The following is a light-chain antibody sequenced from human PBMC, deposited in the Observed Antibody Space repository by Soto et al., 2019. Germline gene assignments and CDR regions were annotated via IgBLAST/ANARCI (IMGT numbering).Light chain of an antibody. J-gene: IGKJ3*01. Sequence: DIQLTQSPSFLSASIGDRVSLTCRASQGVSTYLAWYQQKSGKAPKLLIYAASTLQSGVPSRFGGSGSGTDFTLTISSLQPEDFATYYCQQLNSSPRTFGPGTKVDIK. V-gene: IGKV1-9*01. CDR2: AAS. CDR3: QQLNSSPRT. CDR1: QGVSTY.